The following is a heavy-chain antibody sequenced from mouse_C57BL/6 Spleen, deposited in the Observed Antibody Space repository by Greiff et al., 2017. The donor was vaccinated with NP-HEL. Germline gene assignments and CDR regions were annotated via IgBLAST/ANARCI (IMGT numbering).Heavy chain of an antibody. CDR3: ARGAQALDAMDY. CDR1: GYTFTDYN. D-gene: IGHD3-2*02. Sequence: VQLQQSGPELVKPGASVKIPCKASGYTFTDYNMDWVKQSHGKSLEWIGDINPNNGGTIYNQKFKGKATLTLDKSSSTAYMELRSLTSEDTAVYYCARGAQALDAMDYWGQGTSVTVSS. V-gene: IGHV1-18*01. CDR2: INPNNGGT. J-gene: IGHJ4*01.